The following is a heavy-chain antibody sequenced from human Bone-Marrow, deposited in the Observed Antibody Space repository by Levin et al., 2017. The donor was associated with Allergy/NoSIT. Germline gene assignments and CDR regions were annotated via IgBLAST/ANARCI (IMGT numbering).Heavy chain of an antibody. V-gene: IGHV3-74*01. CDR2: IKSDGSNT. J-gene: IGHJ4*02. D-gene: IGHD5-18*01. CDR1: GFTFSSYW. Sequence: GESLKISCAASGFTFSSYWMHWVRQAPGKGLVWVSHIKSDGSNTNYADSVKGRFTISRDNAKNTLYLQMNSLRAEDTAVYYCARGRGYSYEYWGQGTLVSVSS. CDR3: ARGRGYSYEY.